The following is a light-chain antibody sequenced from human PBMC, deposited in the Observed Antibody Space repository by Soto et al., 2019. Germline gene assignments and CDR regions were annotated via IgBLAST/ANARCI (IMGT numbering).Light chain of an antibody. CDR2: KAS. CDR3: QQYNSYSYT. CDR1: QGIRNA. V-gene: IGKV1-5*03. J-gene: IGKJ2*01. Sequence: DIQMTQSPSSLSASVGDRVSITCRASQGIRNALGWYRQKPGKAPKLLIYKASSLESGVPSRFSGSGSGTEFTLTISSLQPDDFATYYCQQYNSYSYTFGQGTKLEIK.